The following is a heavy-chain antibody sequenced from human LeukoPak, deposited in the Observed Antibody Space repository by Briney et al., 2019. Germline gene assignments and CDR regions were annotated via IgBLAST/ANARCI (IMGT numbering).Heavy chain of an antibody. CDR1: GFTFSTYW. Sequence: GGSLRLSCAASGFTFSTYWMHWVRQAPGKGLVWVARIRPEGTTTAYADSVKGRFTISRDNAKNTLFLQMNSLSAEDTAGYYCARDLDWILFDYWGQGTLVTVSS. D-gene: IGHD3-9*01. CDR2: IRPEGTTT. CDR3: ARDLDWILFDY. J-gene: IGHJ4*02. V-gene: IGHV3-74*03.